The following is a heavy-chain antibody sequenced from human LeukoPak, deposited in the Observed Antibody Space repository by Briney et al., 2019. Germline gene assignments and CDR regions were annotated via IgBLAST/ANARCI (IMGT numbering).Heavy chain of an antibody. CDR2: ITESGGDT. V-gene: IGHV3-23*01. CDR3: ASRSSDRAFDR. CDR1: GFTFSRYG. J-gene: IGHJ4*02. Sequence: GGSLRLSCVASGFTFSRYGMSWLRQAPGKGLECVSAITESGGDTYYADSVKGRFTISRDNSKNTLYLQMNSLRAEDTAVYYCASRSSDRAFDRWGQGALVTVSS.